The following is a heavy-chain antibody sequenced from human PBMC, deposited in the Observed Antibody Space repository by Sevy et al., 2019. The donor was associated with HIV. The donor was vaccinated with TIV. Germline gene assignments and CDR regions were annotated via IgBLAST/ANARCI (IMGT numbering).Heavy chain of an antibody. V-gene: IGHV3-21*01. Sequence: GGSLRLSCAASGFTFNTYTMNWVRQAPGKGLEWVSSISSSSNYIYYADSMKGRFTISRDNANNSLYLQMNSLRAEDTAVYYCARPYGSGTREAFDIWGQGTMVTVSS. J-gene: IGHJ3*02. CDR2: ISSSSNYI. CDR3: ARPYGSGTREAFDI. D-gene: IGHD3-10*01. CDR1: GFTFNTYT.